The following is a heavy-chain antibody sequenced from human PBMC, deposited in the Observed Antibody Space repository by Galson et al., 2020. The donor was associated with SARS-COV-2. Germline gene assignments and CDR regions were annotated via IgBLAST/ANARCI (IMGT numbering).Heavy chain of an antibody. CDR1: GFTFSDYY. Sequence: GESLKISCAASGFTFSDYYMSWIRQAPGKGLEWVSYISSSGSTIYYADSVKGRFTISRDNAKNSLYLQMNSLRAEDTAVYYCARVAPSILYRYGGYYFDYRGQGTLVTVAS. CDR3: ARVAPSILYRYGGYYFDY. D-gene: IGHD5-18*01. J-gene: IGHJ4*02. CDR2: ISSSGSTI. V-gene: IGHV3-11*04.